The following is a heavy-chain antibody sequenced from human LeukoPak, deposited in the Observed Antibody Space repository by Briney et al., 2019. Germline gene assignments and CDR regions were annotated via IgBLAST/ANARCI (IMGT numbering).Heavy chain of an antibody. CDR2: IKQDGSEK. D-gene: IGHD2-15*01. V-gene: IGHV3-7*01. J-gene: IGHJ4*02. CDR1: GFTFSSYW. CDR3: ARQAVVVAALDY. Sequence: PGGSLRLSCAASGFTFSSYWMSWVRQAPGEGLEWVANIKQDGSEKYYVDSVKGRFTISRDNAKNSLYLRMNSLRAEDTAVYYCARQAVVVAALDYWGQGTLVTVSS.